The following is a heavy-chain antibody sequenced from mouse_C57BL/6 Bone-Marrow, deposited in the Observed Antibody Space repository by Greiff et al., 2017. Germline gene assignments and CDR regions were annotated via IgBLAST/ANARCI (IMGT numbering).Heavy chain of an antibody. V-gene: IGHV5-12*01. CDR3: ARHGVYYFDY. Sequence: EVNLVESGGGLVQPGGSLKLSCAASGFTFSDYYMYWVRQTPEKRLEWVAYISNGGGSTYYPDTVKGRFTISRDNAKNTLYLQMSRLKSEDTAMYYCARHGVYYFDYWGQGTTLTVSS. J-gene: IGHJ2*01. CDR2: ISNGGGST. CDR1: GFTFSDYY.